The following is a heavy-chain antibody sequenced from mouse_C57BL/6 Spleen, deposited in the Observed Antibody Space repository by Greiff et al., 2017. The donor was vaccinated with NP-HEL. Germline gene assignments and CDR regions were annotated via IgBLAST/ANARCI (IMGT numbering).Heavy chain of an antibody. D-gene: IGHD1-1*01. J-gene: IGHJ4*01. CDR3: ARPTTVAHAMDY. Sequence: QVQLQQSGPELVKPGASVKISCKASGYAFSSSWMNWVKQRPGKGLEWIGRIYPGDGDTNYNGKFKGKATLTADKSSSTAYMQLSSLTSEDSAVYFCARPTTVAHAMDYWGQGTSVTVAS. CDR2: IYPGDGDT. CDR1: GYAFSSSW. V-gene: IGHV1-82*01.